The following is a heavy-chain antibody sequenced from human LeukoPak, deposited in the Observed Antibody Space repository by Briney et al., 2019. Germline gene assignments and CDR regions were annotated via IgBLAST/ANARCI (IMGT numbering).Heavy chain of an antibody. J-gene: IGHJ4*02. Sequence: SETLSLTCTVSGGSISSGDYYWSWIRQHSGRGLEWIGYIYDSGSTYYNPSLKSRVTISVDTSKNHFSLKLSSVTAADTAVYYCARVTMIVVVIDYWGQGTLVTVSS. CDR3: ARVTMIVVVIDY. CDR1: GGSISSGDYY. D-gene: IGHD3-22*01. CDR2: IYDSGST. V-gene: IGHV4-31*03.